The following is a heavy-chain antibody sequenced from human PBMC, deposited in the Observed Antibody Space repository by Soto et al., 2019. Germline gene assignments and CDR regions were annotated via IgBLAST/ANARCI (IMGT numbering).Heavy chain of an antibody. V-gene: IGHV3-23*01. D-gene: IGHD3-22*01. CDR1: GFTFNSYA. Sequence: PGGSLKLSCAASGFTFNSYAMSWFHQAPGKGLEWVSGITGSGGSTYYADSVKGRFTISRDNAKNSLHLQMDSLRAEDTAVYYCARGDYYDISGPFSDAFDIWGQGTMVTVSS. J-gene: IGHJ3*02. CDR3: ARGDYYDISGPFSDAFDI. CDR2: ITGSGGST.